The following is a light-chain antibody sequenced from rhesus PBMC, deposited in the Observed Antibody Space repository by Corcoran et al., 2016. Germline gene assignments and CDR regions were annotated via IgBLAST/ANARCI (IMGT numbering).Light chain of an antibody. CDR3: QQYSNWPHLT. Sequence: EIVLTQSPATLSLSPGQRATLSCRASQSVSSSLAWYQKKPGQVPRLLIYGASSSANGIPGRFSGSVSGTDFTRTISSLEPEDFAVYYCQQYSNWPHLTFGGGTKVEIK. CDR1: QSVSSS. V-gene: IGKV3-42*03. J-gene: IGKJ4*01. CDR2: GAS.